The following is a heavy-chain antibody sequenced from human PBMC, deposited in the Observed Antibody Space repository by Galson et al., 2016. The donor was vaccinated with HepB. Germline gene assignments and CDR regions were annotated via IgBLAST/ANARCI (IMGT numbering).Heavy chain of an antibody. Sequence: ETLSLTCAVSGGSISTGSWWHWVRQPPGQGLEWIGEIYHDGGTNYNPSLKSRLSMSVDKSKNQFSLNLSSVTAADAAVYYCARVTCGGGACQDVFAIWGQGIMVTVSS. CDR2: IYHDGGT. CDR1: GGSISTGSW. CDR3: ARVTCGGGACQDVFAI. J-gene: IGHJ3*02. V-gene: IGHV4-4*02. D-gene: IGHD2-21*02.